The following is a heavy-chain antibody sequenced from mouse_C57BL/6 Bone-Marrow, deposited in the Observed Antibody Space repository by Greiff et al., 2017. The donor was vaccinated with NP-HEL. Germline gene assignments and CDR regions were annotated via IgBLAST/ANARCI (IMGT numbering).Heavy chain of an antibody. Sequence: VQLQQPGAELVKPGASVKLSCKASGYTFTSYWMHWVKQRPGQGLEWIGMIHPNSGSTNYNEKFKSKATLTVDKSSSTAYMQLSSLTSEDSAVYYRARGGLLRPSWFAYWGQGTLVTVSA. CDR1: GYTFTSYW. D-gene: IGHD1-2*01. CDR2: IHPNSGST. CDR3: ARGGLLRPSWFAY. J-gene: IGHJ3*01. V-gene: IGHV1-64*01.